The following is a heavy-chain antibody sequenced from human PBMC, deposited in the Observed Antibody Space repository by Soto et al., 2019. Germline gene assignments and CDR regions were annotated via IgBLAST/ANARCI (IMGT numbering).Heavy chain of an antibody. V-gene: IGHV1-69*12. CDR3: ACHVPAAGYYCGMDV. Sequence: QVQLVQSGAEVKKPGSSVKVSCKASGGTFSSYAISWVRQAPGQGLEWMGGINSIFGTANDGQKFQGRVTITADESTSTAYMKLSSVRSEDTAVYYCACHVPAAGYYCGMDVWGQGTTFTVSS. CDR2: INSIFGTA. D-gene: IGHD2-2*01. J-gene: IGHJ6*02. CDR1: GGTFSSYA.